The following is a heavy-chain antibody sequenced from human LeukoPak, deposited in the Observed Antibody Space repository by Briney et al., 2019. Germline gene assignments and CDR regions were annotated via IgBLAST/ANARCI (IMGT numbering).Heavy chain of an antibody. D-gene: IGHD6-19*01. Sequence: GGSLRLSCTASGFSFSNHYMRWIRQAPGKGLEWVANINEDGSNKWHLGSVKGRFTVSRDNARNSLYLQLNSLRVEDTAVYYCTRVIVAVPGYFDYFDFWGQGVLVTVSS. J-gene: IGHJ4*02. CDR2: INEDGSNK. CDR3: TRVIVAVPGYFDYFDF. CDR1: GFSFSNHY. V-gene: IGHV3-7*01.